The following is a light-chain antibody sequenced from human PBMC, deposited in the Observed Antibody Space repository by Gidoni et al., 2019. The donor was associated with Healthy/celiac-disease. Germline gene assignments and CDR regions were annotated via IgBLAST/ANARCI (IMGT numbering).Light chain of an antibody. CDR1: SSNIGAGYD. Sequence: QSVLTQPPSVPGAPGQRVTISCTGSSSNIGAGYDVHWYQQLPGTAPKLLIYGNSNRPSGVPDRFSGSKSGTSASLAITGLQAEDEADYYCQSWWVFGGGTKLTVL. V-gene: IGLV1-40*01. CDR2: GNS. J-gene: IGLJ3*02. CDR3: QSWWV.